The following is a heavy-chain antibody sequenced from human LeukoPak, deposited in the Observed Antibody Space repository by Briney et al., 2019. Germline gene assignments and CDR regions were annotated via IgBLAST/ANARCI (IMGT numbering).Heavy chain of an antibody. J-gene: IGHJ6*03. D-gene: IGHD6-13*01. Sequence: PSETLSLTCTVSGGSISSGSYYWSWIRQPAGKGLEWIGRIYTSGSTNYNPSLKSRVTISVDTSKNQFSLKLSSVTAADTAVYYCARGVRYSTITYYYYYMDVWGKGTTVTISS. V-gene: IGHV4-61*02. CDR2: IYTSGST. CDR3: ARGVRYSTITYYYYYMDV. CDR1: GGSISSGSYY.